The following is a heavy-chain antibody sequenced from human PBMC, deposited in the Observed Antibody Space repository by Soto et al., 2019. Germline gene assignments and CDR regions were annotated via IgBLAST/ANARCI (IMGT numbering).Heavy chain of an antibody. V-gene: IGHV3-74*01. J-gene: IGHJ6*02. CDR2: INSDGGTT. CDR3: AKARGMNYYSGTDV. CDR1: RFMFSSYW. Sequence: GGSLRLSCAASRFMFSSYWMHWVRQAPGKGLVWVSRINSDGGTTTYADSVKGRFTISRDNAKDTLYLLLNSLRVEDTAVYYCAKARGMNYYSGTDVWGQGTTVTVSS. D-gene: IGHD3-10*01.